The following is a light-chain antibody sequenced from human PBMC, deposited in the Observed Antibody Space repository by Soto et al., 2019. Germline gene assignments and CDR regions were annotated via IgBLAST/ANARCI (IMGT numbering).Light chain of an antibody. V-gene: IGKV3D-20*02. CDR2: GAS. CDR3: QQRSNWPPWT. Sequence: EVVLAQSPGTLSLSPGERATLSCRASQTVGTTYLAWYQHKPGQAHRLLIYGASTRATGIPDRFSGSRSGTDFTLTISRLEPEDFAVYYCQQRSNWPPWTFGQGTKVEVK. CDR1: QTVGTTY. J-gene: IGKJ1*01.